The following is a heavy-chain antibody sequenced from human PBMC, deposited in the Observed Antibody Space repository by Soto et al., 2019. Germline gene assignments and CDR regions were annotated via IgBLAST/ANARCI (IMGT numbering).Heavy chain of an antibody. CDR2: INHSGST. J-gene: IGHJ6*02. D-gene: IGHD1-26*01. CDR1: GGSFSGYY. CDR3: ARTTPYYYYGMDV. Sequence: SETLSLTCAVYGGSFSGYYWSWIRQPPGKGLEWIGEINHSGSTNYNPSLKSRVTISVDTSKNQFSLKLSSVIAADTAVYYCARTTPYYYYGMDVWGQGTTVTVSS. V-gene: IGHV4-34*01.